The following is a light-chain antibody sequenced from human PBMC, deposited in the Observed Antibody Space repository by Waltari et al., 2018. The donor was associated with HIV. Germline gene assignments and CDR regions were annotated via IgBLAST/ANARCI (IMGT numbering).Light chain of an antibody. V-gene: IGLV2-18*01. Sequence: HSPLTPPPSFSSSPRPSITISSASASSDISYTPPSFLLSWYQQPPGEAPKGGIYDDDNRPSGVPDRFAGYKCGNAASLTISGLQAEDEGDYYCAFYTRGDTHFVFGTGTKVTV. J-gene: IGLJ1*01. CDR3: AFYTRGDTHFV. CDR2: DDD. CDR1: SSDISYTPPSFL.